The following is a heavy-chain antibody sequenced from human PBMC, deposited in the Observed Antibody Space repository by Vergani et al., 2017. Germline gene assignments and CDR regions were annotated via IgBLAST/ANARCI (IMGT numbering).Heavy chain of an antibody. CDR2: VIYSGNT. Sequence: QLQLQESGPGLVKPSETLSLTCSVSVASIDRSKNYWGWIRQPPGKGLEWIGSVIYSGNTNYDPSLKSRVTISIDTSKNQFSLKLNSVTAADTAVYYCARRTYYDFRFDCWGQGILVTVSS. CDR3: ARRTYYDFRFDC. CDR1: VASIDRSKNY. D-gene: IGHD3-3*01. J-gene: IGHJ5*01. V-gene: IGHV4-39*01.